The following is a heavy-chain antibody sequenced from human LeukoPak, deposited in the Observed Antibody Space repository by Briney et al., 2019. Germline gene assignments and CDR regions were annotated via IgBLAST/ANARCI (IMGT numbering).Heavy chain of an antibody. CDR2: IYSGGST. J-gene: IGHJ3*02. CDR3: ARTYSGSYYGAFDI. V-gene: IGHV3-53*01. Sequence: AGGSLRLSCAASGFTFSSYSMNWVRQAPGKGLEWVSVIYSGGSTYYADSVKGRFTISRDNSKNTLYLQMNSLRAEDTAVYYCARTYSGSYYGAFDIWGQGTMVTVSS. D-gene: IGHD1-26*01. CDR1: GFTFSSYS.